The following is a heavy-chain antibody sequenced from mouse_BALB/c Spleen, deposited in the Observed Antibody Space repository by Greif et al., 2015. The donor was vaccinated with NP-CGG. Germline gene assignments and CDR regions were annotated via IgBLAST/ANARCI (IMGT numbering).Heavy chain of an antibody. CDR3: ARCGNYGDYYAMDY. J-gene: IGHJ4*01. CDR1: GFNIKDYY. Sequence: EVMLVESGAELVRPGALVKLSCKASGFNIKDYYMHWVKQRPEQGLEWIGWTDPENGNTIYDPKFQGKASITADTSSNTAYLQLSSLTSEDTAVYYCARCGNYGDYYAMDYWGQGTSVTVSS. D-gene: IGHD2-1*01. CDR2: TDPENGNT. V-gene: IGHV14-1*02.